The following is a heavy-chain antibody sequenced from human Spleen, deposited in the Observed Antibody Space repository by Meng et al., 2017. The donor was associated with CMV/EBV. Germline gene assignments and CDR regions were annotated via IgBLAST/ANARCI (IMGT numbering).Heavy chain of an antibody. Sequence: GSLRLSCAFYGGSFSGYYWSWIRQPPGKGLEWIGEINHSGSTNYNPSLKSRVTISADASQNQFSLKLSSVTAADTAVYYCARALEFDYWGQGTLVTVSS. J-gene: IGHJ4*02. D-gene: IGHD6-6*01. CDR2: INHSGST. CDR1: GGSFSGYY. CDR3: ARALEFDY. V-gene: IGHV4-34*01.